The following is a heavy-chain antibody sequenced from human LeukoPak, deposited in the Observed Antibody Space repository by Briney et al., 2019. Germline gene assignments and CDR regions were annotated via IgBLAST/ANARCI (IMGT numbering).Heavy chain of an antibody. V-gene: IGHV4-61*02. D-gene: IGHD3-10*01. CDR2: IYTSGST. CDR1: GGSISSGSYY. J-gene: IGHJ4*02. Sequence: PSETLSLTCTVSGGSISSGSYYWSWIRQPAGKGLEWIGRIYTSGSTNYNPSLKSRVTISVDTSKNQFSLKLSSVTAADTAVYYCARWACYGSGSYYNPSDYWGQGTLVTVSS. CDR3: ARWACYGSGSYYNPSDY.